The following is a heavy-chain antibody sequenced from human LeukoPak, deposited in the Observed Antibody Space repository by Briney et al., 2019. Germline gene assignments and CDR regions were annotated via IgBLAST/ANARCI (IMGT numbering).Heavy chain of an antibody. D-gene: IGHD3-22*01. CDR1: GYTFTSCF. V-gene: IGHV1-2*02. Sequence: ASVKVSCKASGYTFTSCFIHWVRQAPGQGLEWMGWINPNSGGTNYAQKFQGRVTMTRDTSISTAYMELSRLRSDDTAVYYCARGEVGDSSGYLLGAFDIWGQGTMVTVSS. CDR3: ARGEVGDSSGYLLGAFDI. J-gene: IGHJ3*02. CDR2: INPNSGGT.